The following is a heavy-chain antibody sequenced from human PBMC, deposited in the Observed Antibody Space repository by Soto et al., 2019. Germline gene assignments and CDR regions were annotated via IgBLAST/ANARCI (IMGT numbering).Heavy chain of an antibody. D-gene: IGHD3-22*01. CDR1: GFTFSSYG. J-gene: IGHJ3*02. CDR3: AKEVRYYYDSRGVDAFDI. CDR2: ISYHGSDQ. Sequence: QVQLVESGGGVVQPGRSLRLSCAASGFTFSSYGMHWVRQAPGKGLEWVAVISYHGSDQYYADSVKGRYTISRDNSKNTVHLQMNSLRAEDTAVYYCAKEVRYYYDSRGVDAFDIWGQGTVVTGSS. V-gene: IGHV3-30*18.